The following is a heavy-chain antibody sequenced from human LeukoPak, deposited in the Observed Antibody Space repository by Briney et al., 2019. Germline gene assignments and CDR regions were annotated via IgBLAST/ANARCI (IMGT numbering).Heavy chain of an antibody. D-gene: IGHD3-3*01. CDR1: GGSFSGYY. J-gene: IGHJ3*02. CDR3: ARGQPSYYTLFALGAFDI. Sequence: SETLSLTCAVYGGSFSGYYWSWIRQPPGEGLEWIGEINHSGSTNYNPSLKSRVTISVDTSKNQFSLKLSSVTAADTAVYYCARGQPSYYTLFALGAFDIWGQGTMVTVSS. V-gene: IGHV4-34*01. CDR2: INHSGST.